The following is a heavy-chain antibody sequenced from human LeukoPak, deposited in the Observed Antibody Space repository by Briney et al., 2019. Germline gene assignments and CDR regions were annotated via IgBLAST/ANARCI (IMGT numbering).Heavy chain of an antibody. D-gene: IGHD5-18*01. CDR2: IIPVLNIT. Sequence: SVKVSCKTSGGTFSSSAITWVRRAPGQGLEWMGRIIPVLNITTYAQKFQGSVTITADTSTSTVYMELSSLRSEETAVYYCARDQGLTAPPPYGLDVWGQGTTVIVSS. J-gene: IGHJ6*02. CDR3: ARDQGLTAPPPYGLDV. CDR1: GGTFSSSA. V-gene: IGHV1-69*04.